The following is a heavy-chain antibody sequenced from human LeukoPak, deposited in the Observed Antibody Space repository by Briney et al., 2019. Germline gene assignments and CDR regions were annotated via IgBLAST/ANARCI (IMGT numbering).Heavy chain of an antibody. CDR1: GFTFSSYW. D-gene: IGHD3-3*01. Sequence: GGSLRLSCAASGFTFSSYWMSWVRQAPGKGLEWVANIKQDGSEKYYVDTVKGRFTISRDNAKNSLYLQMNSLRAEDTAVYYCAREGLNDFWSGYYPKNYGMDVWGQGTTVTVSS. CDR3: AREGLNDFWSGYYPKNYGMDV. J-gene: IGHJ6*02. CDR2: IKQDGSEK. V-gene: IGHV3-7*01.